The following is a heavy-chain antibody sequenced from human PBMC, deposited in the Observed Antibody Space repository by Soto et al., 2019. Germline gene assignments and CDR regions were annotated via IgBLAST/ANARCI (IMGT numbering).Heavy chain of an antibody. J-gene: IGHJ5*02. V-gene: IGHV4-4*07. Sequence: QVQLLESGPGLVKASETLSLTCNVSGASTAVYYWSCIRQSAGKGLEWIGRIYTTGNVNYNPSLRSRVTMSRDSSKNQLFLNLTSVTAADTAVYYCVRDRLNWFDPWGQGVLVTVSS. CDR3: VRDRLNWFDP. CDR2: IYTTGNV. CDR1: GASTAVYY.